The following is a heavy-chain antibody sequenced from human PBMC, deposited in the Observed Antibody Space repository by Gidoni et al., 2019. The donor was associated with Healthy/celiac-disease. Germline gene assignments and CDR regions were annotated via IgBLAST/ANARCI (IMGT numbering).Heavy chain of an antibody. D-gene: IGHD6-6*01. V-gene: IGHV3-21*01. CDR2: ISSSSSYI. J-gene: IGHJ6*02. CDR1: GFTFSSYS. CDR3: ARDGEQLPPLASYYYYGMDV. Sequence: EVQLVESGGGLVKPGGSLRLSCAASGFTFSSYSMNWVRQAPGKGLEWVSSISSSSSYIYYADSVKGRFTISRDNAKNSLYLQMNSLRAEDTAVYYCARDGEQLPPLASYYYYGMDVWGQGTTVTVSS.